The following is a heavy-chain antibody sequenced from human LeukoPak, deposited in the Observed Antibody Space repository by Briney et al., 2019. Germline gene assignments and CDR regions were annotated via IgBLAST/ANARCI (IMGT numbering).Heavy chain of an antibody. V-gene: IGHV3-23*01. D-gene: IGHD3-22*01. CDR2: ISGSAGSA. CDR1: GFTFSSYA. Sequence: GGSLRLSRAASGFTFSSYAMSWVRQAPGKGLEWVSAISGSAGSAYYADSVRGRITISRDNSKNTLFPQMNSLRAEDTAVYYCAKEAPNYYDSSGYYPEWGQGTLVTVSS. J-gene: IGHJ4*02. CDR3: AKEAPNYYDSSGYYPE.